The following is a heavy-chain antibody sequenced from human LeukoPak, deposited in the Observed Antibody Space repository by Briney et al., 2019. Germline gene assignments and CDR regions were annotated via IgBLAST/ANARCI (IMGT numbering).Heavy chain of an antibody. CDR1: GLIFSRKW. Sequence: GGSLRLSCAASGLIFSRKWMTWVRQAPGKGLEWIGLIRSNPDGGTADYAAPVKGRFTISRDDSKDIVSLQMNSLKDEDTAVYYCARVALGSYNWFDPWGQGTLVTVSS. CDR2: IRSNPDGGTA. CDR3: ARVALGSYNWFDP. V-gene: IGHV3-15*01. D-gene: IGHD3-10*01. J-gene: IGHJ5*02.